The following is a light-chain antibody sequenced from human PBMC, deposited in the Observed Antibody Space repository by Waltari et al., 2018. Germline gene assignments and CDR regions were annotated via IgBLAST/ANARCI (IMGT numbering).Light chain of an antibody. V-gene: IGLV2-14*03. CDR2: DVS. Sequence: QSALTQPASVSGSPGQSITISCTGTRSDVGGSNYVSWYQQHPGKAPKLMIYDVSDRPSGVSSRFSGSKYGNTASLIISGLQAEDEADYYCSSYTGSSTLVVFGGGTKLTVL. J-gene: IGLJ2*01. CDR1: RSDVGGSNY. CDR3: SSYTGSSTLVV.